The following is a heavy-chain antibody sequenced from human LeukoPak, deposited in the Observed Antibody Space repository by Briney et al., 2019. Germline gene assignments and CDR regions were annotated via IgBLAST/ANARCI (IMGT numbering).Heavy chain of an antibody. Sequence: ASVKVSCKASGYTFTSYYMHWVRQAPGQGLEWMGIINPSVGSTSYAQKFQGRVTMTRDMSTSTVYMELSSLRSEDTAVYYCARAYPKQHYYDSSGYYFDYWGQGTLVTVSS. V-gene: IGHV1-46*01. CDR2: INPSVGST. CDR3: ARAYPKQHYYDSSGYYFDY. CDR1: GYTFTSYY. D-gene: IGHD3-22*01. J-gene: IGHJ4*02.